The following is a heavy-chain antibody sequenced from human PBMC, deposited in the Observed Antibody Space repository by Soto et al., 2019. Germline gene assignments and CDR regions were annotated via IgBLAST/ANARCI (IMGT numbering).Heavy chain of an antibody. V-gene: IGHV3-43*01. D-gene: IGHD5-18*01. J-gene: IGHJ3*02. Sequence: EVQLVESGGVVVQPGGSLRLSCAASGFTFDDYTMHWVRQAPGKGLEWVSLINWDGDSTYYADSVKGQFTISRDNSRNSLFLQVNSLRTEDTALYYCAKDMLPQQLWLWNAFDMWGQGTMVTVSS. CDR3: AKDMLPQQLWLWNAFDM. CDR1: GFTFDDYT. CDR2: INWDGDST.